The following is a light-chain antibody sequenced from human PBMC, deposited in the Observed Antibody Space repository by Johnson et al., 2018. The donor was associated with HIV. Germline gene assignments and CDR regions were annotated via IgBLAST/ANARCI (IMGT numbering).Light chain of an antibody. CDR1: SSTIGNNY. Sequence: QSVLTQSPSVSAAPGQKVTISCSGSSSTIGNNYVSWYQVLPGTAPKLLIYENNKRHSGIHDRFLDSKSGTTATLRITDRHTGEEADYYCGTWDSGLSAHNVFGTGTRVTVL. V-gene: IGLV1-51*02. J-gene: IGLJ1*01. CDR2: ENN. CDR3: GTWDSGLSAHNV.